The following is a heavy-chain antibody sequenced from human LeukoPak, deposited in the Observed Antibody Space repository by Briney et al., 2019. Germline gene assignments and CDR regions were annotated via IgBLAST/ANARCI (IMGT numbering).Heavy chain of an antibody. D-gene: IGHD3-16*02. Sequence: ASVKVPCKASGYTFTSYGISWVRQAPGQGLEWMGWISAYNGNTNYAQKLQGRVTMTTDTSTSTAYMELRSLRSDDTAVYYCARVEAAYDYVWGSYRPRYYFDYWGQGTLVTVSS. V-gene: IGHV1-18*01. CDR3: ARVEAAYDYVWGSYRPRYYFDY. CDR2: ISAYNGNT. J-gene: IGHJ4*02. CDR1: GYTFTSYG.